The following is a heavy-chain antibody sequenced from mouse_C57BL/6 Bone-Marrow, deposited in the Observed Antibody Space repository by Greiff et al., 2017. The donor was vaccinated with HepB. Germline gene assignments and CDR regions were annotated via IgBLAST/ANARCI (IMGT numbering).Heavy chain of an antibody. Sequence: QVQLQQPGAELVKPGASVKISCKASGYAFSSYWMNWVKQRPGKGLEWIGQIYPGDGDTNYNGKFKGKATLTADKSSSTAYMQLSSLTSEDSAVYFCARSGYYGSSYGYWGQGTTLTVSS. D-gene: IGHD1-1*01. CDR1: GYAFSSYW. CDR2: IYPGDGDT. J-gene: IGHJ2*01. V-gene: IGHV1-80*01. CDR3: ARSGYYGSSYGY.